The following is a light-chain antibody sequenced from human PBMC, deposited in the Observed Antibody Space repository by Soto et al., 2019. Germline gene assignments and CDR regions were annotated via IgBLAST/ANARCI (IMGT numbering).Light chain of an antibody. CDR1: QSVSSY. CDR2: GAS. Sequence: EIVLTQSPATLSLSPGERATLSCRASQSVSSYLAWYQQKPGQAHRLLIYGASSRATGVPDRYSASGSGTDFTLTISRLEPEDFAVFFCQQYGTSEIIFGQGTRLEIK. J-gene: IGKJ5*01. CDR3: QQYGTSEII. V-gene: IGKV3-20*01.